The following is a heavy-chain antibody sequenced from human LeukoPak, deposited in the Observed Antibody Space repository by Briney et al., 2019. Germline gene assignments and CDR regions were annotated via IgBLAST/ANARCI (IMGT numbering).Heavy chain of an antibody. V-gene: IGHV1-69*04. D-gene: IGHD6-13*01. CDR3: ARVGRYSSQSVFDY. CDR1: GGTFSSYA. CDR2: IIPILGIA. J-gene: IGHJ4*02. Sequence: SVKVSCEASGGTFSSYAISWVRQAPGQGLEWMGRIIPILGIANYAQKFQGRVTITADKSTSTAYMELSSLRSEDTAVYYCARVGRYSSQSVFDYWGQGTLVTVSS.